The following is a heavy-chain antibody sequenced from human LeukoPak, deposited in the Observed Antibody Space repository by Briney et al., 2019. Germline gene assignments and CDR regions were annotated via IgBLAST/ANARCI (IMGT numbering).Heavy chain of an antibody. CDR1: GFTFNTYW. CDR3: ARDTYDSSGYHFYYMDV. CDR2: IKEDGSEK. V-gene: IGHV3-7*01. J-gene: IGHJ6*03. D-gene: IGHD3-22*01. Sequence: PGGSLRLSCAVSGFTFNTYWMSWVRQAPGKGLEWVANIKEDGSEKHYGDSVRGRFTISRDNAKNSLYLRMNGLRAEDTALYFCARDTYDSSGYHFYYMDVWGKGTTVTVSS.